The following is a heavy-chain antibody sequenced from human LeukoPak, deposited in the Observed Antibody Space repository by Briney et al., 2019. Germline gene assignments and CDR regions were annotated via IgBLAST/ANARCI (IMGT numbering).Heavy chain of an antibody. J-gene: IGHJ4*02. Sequence: GGSLKLSCATSGFTFNGSALHWVRQASGQGLEWVGRIRSRAHRYATAYAASVKGRFTVSRDDSKNMAYLQMNSLKTEDTAIYYCTRRHYGDYVVDNWGQGTLVTVSS. CDR3: TRRHYGDYVVDN. CDR1: GFTFNGSA. V-gene: IGHV3-73*01. CDR2: IRSRAHRYAT. D-gene: IGHD4-17*01.